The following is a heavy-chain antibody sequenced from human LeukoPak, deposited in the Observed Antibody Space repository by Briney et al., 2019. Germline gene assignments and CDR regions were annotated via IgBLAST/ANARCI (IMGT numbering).Heavy chain of an antibody. CDR1: GFTFSSYS. D-gene: IGHD5-24*01. V-gene: IGHV3-48*04. CDR3: ARGLEDGYNYQYYFDY. J-gene: IGHJ4*02. CDR2: ISSSSSTI. Sequence: PGGSLRLSCAASGFTFSSYSMNWVRQAPGKGLEWVSYISSSSSTIYYADSVKGRFTISRDNAKNSLYLQMNSLRAEDTALYHCARGLEDGYNYQYYFDYWGQGTLVTVSS.